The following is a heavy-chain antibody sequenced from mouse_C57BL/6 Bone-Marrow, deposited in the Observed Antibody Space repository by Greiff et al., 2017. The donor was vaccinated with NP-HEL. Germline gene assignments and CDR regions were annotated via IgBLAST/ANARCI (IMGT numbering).Heavy chain of an antibody. CDR1: GYSFTSYY. Sequence: VKLVESGPELVKPGASVKISCKASGYSFTSYYIHWVKQRPGQGLEWIGWIYPGSGNTKYNEKFKGKATLTADTSSSTAYMQLSSLTSEASAVYYCAREGDGSYWYFDVWGTGTTVTVSS. D-gene: IGHD2-3*01. CDR3: AREGDGSYWYFDV. J-gene: IGHJ1*03. V-gene: IGHV1-66*01. CDR2: IYPGSGNT.